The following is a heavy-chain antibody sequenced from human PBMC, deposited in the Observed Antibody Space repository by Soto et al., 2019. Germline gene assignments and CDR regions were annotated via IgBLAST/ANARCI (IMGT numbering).Heavy chain of an antibody. J-gene: IGHJ6*03. CDR3: ARVFGRGTISFYYYYYMDV. V-gene: IGHV1-18*01. D-gene: IGHD3-3*01. Sequence: ASVKVSCKASGYTFTSYGISWVRQAPGQGLEWMGWISAYNGNTNYAQKLQGRVTMTTDTSTSTAYMELRSLRSDDTAVYYCARVFGRGTISFYYYYYMDVWGKGTTVTVSS. CDR2: ISAYNGNT. CDR1: GYTFTSYG.